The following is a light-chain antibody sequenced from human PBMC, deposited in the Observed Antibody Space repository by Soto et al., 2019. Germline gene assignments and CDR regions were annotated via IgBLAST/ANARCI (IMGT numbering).Light chain of an antibody. CDR1: QSVNSH. V-gene: IGKV3D-15*01. Sequence: EIVMTQSPASLSVSPGERATLSCRASQSVNSHLPWYQQKPGQAPRLLIYDASTRATGIPARFSGSGSGTDFTLTITSLQSEDFVVYYCQQYHNWPLWTFGQGTKVDI. CDR3: QQYHNWPLWT. CDR2: DAS. J-gene: IGKJ1*01.